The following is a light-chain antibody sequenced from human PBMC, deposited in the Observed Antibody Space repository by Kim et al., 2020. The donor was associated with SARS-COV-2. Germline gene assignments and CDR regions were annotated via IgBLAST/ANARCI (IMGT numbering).Light chain of an antibody. Sequence: VALGQTVRITCQGDSLRSYYASWYQQKPGQAPVLVIYGKNNRPSGIPDRFSGSSSGNTASLTITGAQAEDEADYYCNSRDSSGNVFGTGTKVTVL. V-gene: IGLV3-19*01. J-gene: IGLJ1*01. CDR3: NSRDSSGNV. CDR2: GKN. CDR1: SLRSYY.